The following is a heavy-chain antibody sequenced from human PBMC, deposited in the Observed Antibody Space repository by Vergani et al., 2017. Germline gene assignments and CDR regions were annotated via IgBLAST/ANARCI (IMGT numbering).Heavy chain of an antibody. CDR1: GYTFPSYY. CDR3: TGGWGYDSSADWAY. D-gene: IGHD3-22*01. J-gene: IGHJ4*02. Sequence: QVQLVQSGAEVKKPGASVKVSCKASGYTFPSYYLHWVRQAPGQGLEWMGIINPSGGSTSYAQKFQGRGTMTRGTATSTVYVELSSLRSEDTAVYYCTGGWGYDSSADWAYWGQGTLVTVSS. CDR2: INPSGGST. V-gene: IGHV1-46*03.